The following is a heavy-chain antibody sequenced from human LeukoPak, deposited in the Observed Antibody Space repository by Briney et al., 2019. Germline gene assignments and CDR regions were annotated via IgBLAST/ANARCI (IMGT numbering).Heavy chain of an antibody. J-gene: IGHJ4*02. CDR1: GFTFSSYA. V-gene: IGHV3-30-3*01. Sequence: PGGSLRLSCAASGFTFSSYAMHWVRQAPGKGLEWVAVISYDGSNKYYADSVKGRFTISRDNSKNTLYLQMNSLRAEDTAVYYCARGVKLGLWPSFDYWGQGTLVTVSS. CDR3: ARGVKLGLWPSFDY. D-gene: IGHD1-7*01. CDR2: ISYDGSNK.